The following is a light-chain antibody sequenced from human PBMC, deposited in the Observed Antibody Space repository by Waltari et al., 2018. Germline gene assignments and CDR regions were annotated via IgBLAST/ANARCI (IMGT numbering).Light chain of an antibody. CDR3: QAWDRDTYV. CDR1: KLGDKS. J-gene: IGLJ1*01. CDR2: YDT. V-gene: IGLV3-1*01. Sequence: SYELTQAPSVSVSPGQPAIIPCSGHKLGDKSVCWYQQKPGQSPVLVIYYDTKRPSGIPERFSGSNSGNTATLTISGTQAMDEADYYCQAWDRDTYVFGPGTKVTVL.